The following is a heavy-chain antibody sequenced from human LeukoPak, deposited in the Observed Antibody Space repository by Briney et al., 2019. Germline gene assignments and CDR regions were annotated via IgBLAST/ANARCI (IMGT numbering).Heavy chain of an antibody. Sequence: GRSLRLSCAASGFTFSSYAMHWVRQAPGKGLEWVSYISSSGSTIYYADSVKGRFTISRDNSKNTLYLQMNSLRAEDTAVYYCAREGRVYCGGDCYSFDYWGQGTLVTVSS. CDR2: ISSSGSTI. J-gene: IGHJ4*02. CDR1: GFTFSSYA. D-gene: IGHD2-21*02. V-gene: IGHV3-48*01. CDR3: AREGRVYCGGDCYSFDY.